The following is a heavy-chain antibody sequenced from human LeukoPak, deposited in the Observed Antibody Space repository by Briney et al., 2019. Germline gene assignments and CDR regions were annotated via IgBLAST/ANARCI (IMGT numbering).Heavy chain of an antibody. Sequence: SVKVSCKASGGTFSSYAISWVRQAPGQGLEWMGRIIPILGIANYAQKFQGRVTITADKSTSTAYMELSSLRSEDTAVYYCARVDCSGGSCYSGFDYWGQGTLVTVSS. CDR3: ARVDCSGGSCYSGFDY. V-gene: IGHV1-69*04. D-gene: IGHD2-15*01. CDR2: IIPILGIA. CDR1: GGTFSSYA. J-gene: IGHJ4*02.